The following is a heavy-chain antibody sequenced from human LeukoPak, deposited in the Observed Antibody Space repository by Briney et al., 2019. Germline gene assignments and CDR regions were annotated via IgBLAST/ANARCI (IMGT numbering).Heavy chain of an antibody. CDR1: GGSISSSSYY. D-gene: IGHD2-15*01. CDR2: IYYSGST. Sequence: SETLSLTCTVSGGSISSSSYYWGWIRQPPGKGLEWIGSIYYSGSTYYNPSLKSRVTISVDTSNNQFSLKLSSVTAADMAVYYCARDPYSYFDYWGQGNLVTVS. CDR3: ARDPYSYFDY. J-gene: IGHJ4*02. V-gene: IGHV4-39*07.